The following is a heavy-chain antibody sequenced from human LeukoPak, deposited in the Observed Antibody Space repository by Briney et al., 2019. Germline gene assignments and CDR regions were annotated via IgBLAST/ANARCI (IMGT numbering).Heavy chain of an antibody. CDR1: GFTFSSYG. Sequence: GGSLRLSCAASGFTFSSYGMHWVRQAPGKGLEWVAVIWYDGSNKYYADSVKGRFTISRDNSKNTLYLQMNSLRAEDTAVYYCARGGSFDEDNDAFDIWGQGTMVTVSS. V-gene: IGHV3-33*01. CDR2: IWYDGSNK. J-gene: IGHJ3*02. D-gene: IGHD2-15*01. CDR3: ARGGSFDEDNDAFDI.